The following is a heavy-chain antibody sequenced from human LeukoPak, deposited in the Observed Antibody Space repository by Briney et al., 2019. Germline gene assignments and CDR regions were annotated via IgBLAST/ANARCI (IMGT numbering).Heavy chain of an antibody. CDR1: GGSISTYY. CDR2: IYYSGNT. V-gene: IGHV4-59*08. Sequence: SETLSLTCTVSGGSISTYYWSWIRQPPGKGLEWIWYIYYSGNTNYNPSLKSRVTISVDTSKNQFSLKLSSVTAADTAVYYCARRMTTVVSTYWYFDLWGRGTLVTVSS. D-gene: IGHD4-23*01. J-gene: IGHJ2*01. CDR3: ARRMTTVVSTYWYFDL.